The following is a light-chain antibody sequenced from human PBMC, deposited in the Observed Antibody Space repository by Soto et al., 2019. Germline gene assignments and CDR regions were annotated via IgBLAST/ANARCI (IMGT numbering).Light chain of an antibody. CDR3: LQDINFPWT. J-gene: IGKJ1*01. CDR1: QGISSY. V-gene: IGKV1-9*01. Sequence: DIPLTQSPFFLSASVGDIVTITCRASQGISSYLAWYQQKPGKAPKLLIYAASTLQSGVPSRFSGSGSGTDFTLAISSLQPEDSATYYCLQDINFPWTFGQGTKVDI. CDR2: AAS.